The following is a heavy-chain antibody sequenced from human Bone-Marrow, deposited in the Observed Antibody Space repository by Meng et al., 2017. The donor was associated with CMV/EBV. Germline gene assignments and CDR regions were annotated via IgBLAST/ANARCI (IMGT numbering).Heavy chain of an antibody. Sequence: GESLKISCKGSGYSFSDYWIGWVRQMPGKGLEWVGIIYPDDSDTRYSPSFQGQVTISADKSISTAYLQWSSLKASDTAMYYCARRRSTNFVSDYWGQGTLVTVSS. J-gene: IGHJ4*02. CDR3: ARRRSTNFVSDY. CDR1: GYSFSDYW. V-gene: IGHV5-51*01. D-gene: IGHD2-2*01. CDR2: IYPDDSDT.